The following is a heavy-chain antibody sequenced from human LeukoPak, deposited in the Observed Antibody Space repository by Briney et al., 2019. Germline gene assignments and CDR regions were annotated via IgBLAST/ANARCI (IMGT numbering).Heavy chain of an antibody. D-gene: IGHD6-13*01. Sequence: KPGGSLRLSCAASGFTFSNFAMTWVRQAPGKGLEWVSSIVGSSSTYYADSLKGRFTISRDNAKNSLYLQMSSLRAEDTAVYYCARIGAGSSRDYWGQGTLVTVSS. J-gene: IGHJ4*02. V-gene: IGHV3-21*01. CDR3: ARIGAGSSRDY. CDR2: IVGSSST. CDR1: GFTFSNFA.